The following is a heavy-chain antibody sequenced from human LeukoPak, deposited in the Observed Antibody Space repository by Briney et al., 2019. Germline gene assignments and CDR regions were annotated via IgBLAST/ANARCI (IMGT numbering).Heavy chain of an antibody. CDR3: AKYPRLGIPTSFDY. J-gene: IGHJ4*02. V-gene: IGHV3-30*18. D-gene: IGHD6-13*01. CDR2: ISYDGSNK. CDR1: GFTFSSYG. Sequence: GGSLRLSCAASGFTFSSYGLHWVRQAPGKGLEWVAVISYDGSNKYYADSVKGRFTISRDNSKNTLYLQMNSLRAEDTAVYYCAKYPRLGIPTSFDYWGQGTLVTVSS.